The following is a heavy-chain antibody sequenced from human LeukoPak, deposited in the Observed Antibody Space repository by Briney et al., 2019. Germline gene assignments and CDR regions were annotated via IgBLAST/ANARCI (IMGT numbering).Heavy chain of an antibody. Sequence: ASVKGTCKASRYTFNGYYMHWVRQRPGQGLEWMGWINPNSGGTNYAQKFQGRVTMTRDTSISTAYMELSRLRSDDTAVYYCARDRRYFDYWGQGTLVTVSS. V-gene: IGHV1-2*02. CDR2: INPNSGGT. J-gene: IGHJ4*02. CDR3: ARDRRYFDY. CDR1: RYTFNGYY.